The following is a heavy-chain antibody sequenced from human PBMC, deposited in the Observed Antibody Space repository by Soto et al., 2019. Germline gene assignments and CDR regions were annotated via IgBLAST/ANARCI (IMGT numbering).Heavy chain of an antibody. Sequence: QLQLQESGPRLVKPSETLSLTCSVSGGSISSSSYSWGWIRQPPGKGLEWIGTIYYSGSTHYNPTLEGRVAIPADTPNTQLSLRLPSVTAADTAVYYCGRQPGHCGSTSCFSYYSVDVWGQGTTVTVS. CDR3: GRQPGHCGSTSCFSYYSVDV. V-gene: IGHV4-39*01. CDR2: IYYSGST. J-gene: IGHJ6*02. CDR1: GGSISSSSYS. D-gene: IGHD2-2*01.